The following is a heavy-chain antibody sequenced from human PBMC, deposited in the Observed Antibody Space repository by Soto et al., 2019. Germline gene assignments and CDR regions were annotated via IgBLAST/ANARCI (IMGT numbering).Heavy chain of an antibody. Sequence: GGSLRLSCVASGFTFYGSWMAWVRQAPGKGLEWVADIKKDGSEINYVDSVKGRVTISRDNARNSLSLQMNSLRAEDTAVYYCLNGDYYVGPGTLVTVSS. V-gene: IGHV3-7*01. CDR3: LNGDYY. J-gene: IGHJ4*02. CDR1: GFTFYGSW. CDR2: IKKDGSEI. D-gene: IGHD3-16*01.